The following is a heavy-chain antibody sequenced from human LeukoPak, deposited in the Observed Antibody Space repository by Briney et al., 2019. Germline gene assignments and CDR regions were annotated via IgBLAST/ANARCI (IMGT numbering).Heavy chain of an antibody. CDR1: GFTFTNSA. V-gene: IGHV3-30*02. CDR3: AMDFSYISTHGLEI. J-gene: IGHJ6*02. Sequence: PGGSLRLSCAASGFTFTNSAMQWARRAPGAGLEWVALIRSGGSNEYYADSVKGRFTIYRDNAKNTLYRQMNRLSAEDTAMYYCAMDFSYISTHGLEIWVQGTTVTVSS. D-gene: IGHD2-2*01. CDR2: IRSGGSNE.